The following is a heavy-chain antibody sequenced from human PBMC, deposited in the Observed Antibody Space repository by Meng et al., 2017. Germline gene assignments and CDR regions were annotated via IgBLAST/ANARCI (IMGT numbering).Heavy chain of an antibody. J-gene: IGHJ3*02. CDR3: ARAAVAEAVAFDI. CDR2: IWYDGSNK. V-gene: IGHV3-33*01. Sequence: GGSLRLSCAASGFTFSSYGMHWVRQAPGKGLEWVAVIWYDGSNKYYADSVKGRFTISRDNSKNTLYLQMNGLRAEDTAVYYCARAAVAEAVAFDIWGQGTMVTVSS. CDR1: GFTFSSYG. D-gene: IGHD6-19*01.